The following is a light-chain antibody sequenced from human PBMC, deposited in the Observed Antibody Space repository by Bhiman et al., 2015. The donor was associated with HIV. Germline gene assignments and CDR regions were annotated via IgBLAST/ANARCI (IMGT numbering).Light chain of an antibody. CDR2: DVS. J-gene: IGLJ1*01. CDR1: SSDVGDYNY. V-gene: IGLV2-14*01. Sequence: QSALTQPASVSGSPGQSITISCTGTSSDVGDYNYVSWYQQHPGKAPKVMIYDVSKRPSGVSNRFSGSKSGNTASLTISGLQAEDEADYYCSSYTSSSSYVFGTGTKVTVL. CDR3: SSYTSSSSYV.